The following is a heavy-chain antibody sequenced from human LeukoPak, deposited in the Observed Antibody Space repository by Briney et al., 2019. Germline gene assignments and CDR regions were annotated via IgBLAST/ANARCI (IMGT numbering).Heavy chain of an antibody. V-gene: IGHV3-15*01. Sequence: GGSLRLSCAASGFTFSTAWMSWVRQAPGKGLEWVGRIKSKTDGGTTDYAAPVKGRFTISRDDSKNTLYLQMNSLKTEDTAVYYCTSGYSGYDPDLGYWGQGTLVTVSS. CDR1: GFTFSTAW. J-gene: IGHJ4*02. CDR3: TSGYSGYDPDLGY. CDR2: IKSKTDGGTT. D-gene: IGHD5-12*01.